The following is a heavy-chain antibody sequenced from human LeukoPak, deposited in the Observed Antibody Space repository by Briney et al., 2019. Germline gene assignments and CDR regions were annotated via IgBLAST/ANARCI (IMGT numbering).Heavy chain of an antibody. CDR2: ISYDGSNK. Sequence: GGSLRLSCAASGFTFSSYAMHWVRQAPGKGLEWVAVISYDGSNKYNADSVKGRFTISRDNSKNTLYLQMNSLRAEDTAVYYCARALSGPDDAFDIWGQGTMVTVSS. D-gene: IGHD6-19*01. CDR1: GFTFSSYA. J-gene: IGHJ3*02. V-gene: IGHV3-30-3*01. CDR3: ARALSGPDDAFDI.